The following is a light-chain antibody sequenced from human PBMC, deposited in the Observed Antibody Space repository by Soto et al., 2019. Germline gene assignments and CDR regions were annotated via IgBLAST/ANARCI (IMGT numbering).Light chain of an antibody. CDR2: GAS. Sequence: EIVLTQSPGTLSLSPGERATLSCRASQSVPKNYLAWYQQKPGQAHRLIIHGASSRATGIPDRFSGSGSGTDFTRTISRLEPEDFALVDCQQYDTAPLTFGGGSKVESK. CDR1: QSVPKNY. V-gene: IGKV3-20*01. CDR3: QQYDTAPLT. J-gene: IGKJ4*01.